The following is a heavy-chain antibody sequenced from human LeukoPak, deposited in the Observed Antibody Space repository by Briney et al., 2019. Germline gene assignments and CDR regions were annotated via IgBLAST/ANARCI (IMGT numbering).Heavy chain of an antibody. CDR3: ARRDYYYDSSGYYYYFDY. Sequence: GASVKVSCKASGYTFTSYGISWVRQAPGQGLEWMGWISAYNGNTNYGQKLQGRVTMTTDTSTSTAYMELRSLRSDDTAVYYCARRDYYYDSSGYYYYFDYWGQGTLVTVSS. J-gene: IGHJ4*02. CDR1: GYTFTSYG. CDR2: ISAYNGNT. V-gene: IGHV1-18*01. D-gene: IGHD3-22*01.